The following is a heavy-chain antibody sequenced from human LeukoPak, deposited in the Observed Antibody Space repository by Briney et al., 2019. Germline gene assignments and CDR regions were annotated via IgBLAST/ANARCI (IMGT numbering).Heavy chain of an antibody. CDR2: IIPIFGTA. Sequence: GASVKVSCKASGGTFSSYAISWVRQAPGQGLEWMGGIIPIFGTANYAQKFQGRVTITAHKSTSTAYMELSSLRSEDTAVYYCASLGGGSTVTTYLNYWGQGTLVIVSS. V-gene: IGHV1-69*06. CDR3: ASLGGGSTVTTYLNY. J-gene: IGHJ4*02. CDR1: GGTFSSYA. D-gene: IGHD4-17*01.